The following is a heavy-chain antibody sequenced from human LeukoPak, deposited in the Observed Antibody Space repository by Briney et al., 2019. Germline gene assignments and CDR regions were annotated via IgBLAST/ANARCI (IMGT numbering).Heavy chain of an antibody. D-gene: IGHD3-10*01. V-gene: IGHV3-30-3*01. CDR2: ISYDGSNK. Sequence: GGSLRLSCAASGFTFSSYAMHWVRQAPGKGLEWVAVISYDGSNKYYADSVKGRFTISRDNSKNTLYLQMNSLRAEDTAVYYCASYNLDNYYGSGTRPWDYWGQGTLVTVSS. CDR3: ASYNLDNYYGSGTRPWDY. CDR1: GFTFSSYA. J-gene: IGHJ4*02.